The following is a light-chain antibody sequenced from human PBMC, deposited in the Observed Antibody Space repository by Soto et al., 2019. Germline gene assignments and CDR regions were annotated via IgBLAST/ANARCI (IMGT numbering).Light chain of an antibody. J-gene: IGKJ1*01. CDR2: GAA. Sequence: EIAMTQCADTLSVSPGEGATLSCRASLTVNTNLAWYQQKPGQAPRLLIYGAATRATGIPARFSGSGSGTEFTLTISSLQSEDVAVYYCQQYNNRWTFGLGTKV. V-gene: IGKV3-15*01. CDR3: QQYNNRWT. CDR1: LTVNTN.